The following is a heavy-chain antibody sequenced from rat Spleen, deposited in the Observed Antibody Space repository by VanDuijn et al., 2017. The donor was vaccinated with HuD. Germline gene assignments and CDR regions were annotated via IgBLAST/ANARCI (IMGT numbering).Heavy chain of an antibody. CDR2: ITNASGRT. Sequence: EVQLVESGGGLVQPGGSLKLSCVASGFTFNNYWMTWIRQAPGKGLEWVASITNASGRTYYPDSVKGRFTISRDTAQNTLYLQMNSLRSEDTATYYCARNWDYWGQGVMVTVSS. V-gene: IGHV5-31*01. CDR3: ARNWDY. D-gene: IGHD5-1*01. J-gene: IGHJ2*01. CDR1: GFTFNNYW.